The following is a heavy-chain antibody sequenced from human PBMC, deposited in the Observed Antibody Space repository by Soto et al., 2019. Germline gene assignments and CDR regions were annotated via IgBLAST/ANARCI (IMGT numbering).Heavy chain of an antibody. CDR1: GYTFTSYG. CDR2: ISAYNGNT. Sequence: ASVKVSCKASGYTFTSYGISWVRQAPGQGLEWMGWISAYNGNTNYAQKLQGRVTMTTDTSTSTAYMELRSLRSDDTAVYYCARATGDIVVVVAAGYYYYYGMDVWGQGTTVTVSS. D-gene: IGHD2-15*01. J-gene: IGHJ6*02. CDR3: ARATGDIVVVVAAGYYYYYGMDV. V-gene: IGHV1-18*01.